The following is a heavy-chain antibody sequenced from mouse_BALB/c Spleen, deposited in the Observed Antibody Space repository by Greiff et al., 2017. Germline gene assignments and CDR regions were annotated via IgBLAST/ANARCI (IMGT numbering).Heavy chain of an antibody. V-gene: IGHV3-2*02. D-gene: IGHD2-2*01. CDR3: ARSRGYDVLYWYFDV. CDR2: ISYSGST. Sequence: DVQLQESGPGLVKPSQSLSLTCTVTGYSITSDYAWNWIRQFPGNKLEWMGYISYSGSTSYNPSLKSRISITRDTSKNQFFLQLNSVTTEDTATYYCARSRGYDVLYWYFDVWGAGTTVTVSS. CDR1: GYSITSDYA. J-gene: IGHJ1*01.